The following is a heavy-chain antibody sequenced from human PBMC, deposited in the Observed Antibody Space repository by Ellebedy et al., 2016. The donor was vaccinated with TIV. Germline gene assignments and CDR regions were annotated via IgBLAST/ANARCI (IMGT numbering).Heavy chain of an antibody. CDR2: VYYTGTT. D-gene: IGHD6-13*01. CDR3: ARYTPRHQQLVGNFDY. V-gene: IGHV4-59*01. CDR1: GGSISDYY. Sequence: SETLSLTCTVSGGSISDYYWSWIRQPPGRGLEWIGYVYYTGTTNYNPSLKSRVTISVDASKNQFSLKLSSVTAADTAVYYCARYTPRHQQLVGNFDYWGQGTLVTVSS. J-gene: IGHJ4*02.